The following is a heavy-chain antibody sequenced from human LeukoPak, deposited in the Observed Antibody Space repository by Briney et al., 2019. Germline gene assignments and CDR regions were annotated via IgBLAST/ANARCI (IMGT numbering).Heavy chain of an antibody. CDR1: GASVSGSPYY. J-gene: IGHJ2*01. D-gene: IGHD6-13*01. CDR3: ARVYYSSSYDYWYFDL. CDR2: IYSSGST. Sequence: SETLSLTCTVSGASVSGSPYYWGWIRQPPGKGLEWIGSIYSSGSTYYNASLQSRVTISIETSKNQISLRLNSVTAADTAVYYCARVYYSSSYDYWYFDLWGRGTLVTVSS. V-gene: IGHV4-39*07.